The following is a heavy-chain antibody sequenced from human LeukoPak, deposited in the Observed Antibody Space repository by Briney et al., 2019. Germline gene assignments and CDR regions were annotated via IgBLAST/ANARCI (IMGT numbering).Heavy chain of an antibody. CDR3: AKGQEFLEWIYDY. Sequence: GGSLRLSCPASGFTFSSYAMTWVRQAPGKGLAWVAGISGAVGSINYGDSVKGRFTISRDTYKNTLFLQLSGLRAEDTAVYYCAKGQEFLEWIYDYWGQGTLVTVSS. CDR1: GFTFSSYA. V-gene: IGHV3-23*01. D-gene: IGHD3-3*01. J-gene: IGHJ4*02. CDR2: ISGAVGSI.